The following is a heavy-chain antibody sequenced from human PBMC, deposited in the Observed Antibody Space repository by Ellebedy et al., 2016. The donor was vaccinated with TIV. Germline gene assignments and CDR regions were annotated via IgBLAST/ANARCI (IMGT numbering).Heavy chain of an antibody. Sequence: MPSETLSLTCTVSGGSIRRSSYYWSWIRQPPGQGLEWIGSAFYSGATYYNPSLKSRVTVSVDSSKKLFSLNLSSVTAADTAVYYCGVGGGIAVADSWGQGTLVTVSS. D-gene: IGHD6-19*01. CDR3: GVGGGIAVADS. CDR1: GGSIRRSSYY. CDR2: AFYSGAT. V-gene: IGHV4-39*07. J-gene: IGHJ4*02.